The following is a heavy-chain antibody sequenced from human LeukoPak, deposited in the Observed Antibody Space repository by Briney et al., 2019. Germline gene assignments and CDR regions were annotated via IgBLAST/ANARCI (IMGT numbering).Heavy chain of an antibody. CDR3: ARQKPISWGRYYSNVAFDI. Sequence: SETLSLTCTVSGGSISSYYWSWIRQPPGKGLEWIGYIYTSGSTNYTPSLKSRVTISVDTSKNQFSLKLSSVTAADTAVYYCARQKPISWGRYYSNVAFDIWGQGTMLTVPT. CDR2: IYTSGST. J-gene: IGHJ3*02. V-gene: IGHV4-4*09. D-gene: IGHD3-22*01. CDR1: GGSISSYY.